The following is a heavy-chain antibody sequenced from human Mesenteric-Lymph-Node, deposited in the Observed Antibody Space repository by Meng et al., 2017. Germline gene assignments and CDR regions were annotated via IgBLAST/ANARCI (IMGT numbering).Heavy chain of an antibody. CDR2: IYTSGST. V-gene: IGHV4-61*02. CDR3: ARESSITAPGDY. D-gene: IGHD6-13*01. Sequence: LRLSCTVSGDSINSGSYYWTWIRQPAGKGLEWIGRIYTSGSTNYSPSLKSRVTISLDTSKNQFSLKLSSVTAADSAVYYCARESSITAPGDYWGQGALVTVSS. CDR1: GDSINSGSYY. J-gene: IGHJ4*02.